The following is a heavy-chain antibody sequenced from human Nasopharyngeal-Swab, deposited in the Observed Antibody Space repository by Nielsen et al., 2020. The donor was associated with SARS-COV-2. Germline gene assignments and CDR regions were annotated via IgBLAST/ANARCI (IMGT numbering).Heavy chain of an antibody. D-gene: IGHD5-18*01. V-gene: IGHV3-49*03. J-gene: IGHJ6*03. CDR3: TRDFPFAVDTATRGYMDV. CDR1: GFTFGDYA. Sequence: GESLKISCTASGFTFGDYAMYWFSQAQGKGLEVVTYTRNKDYGGTTEYAASVRGRFTISRDDSKNITYLQMNSLTTEDTAVYYCTRDFPFAVDTATRGYMDVWGKGTTVTVSS. CDR2: TRNKDYGGTT.